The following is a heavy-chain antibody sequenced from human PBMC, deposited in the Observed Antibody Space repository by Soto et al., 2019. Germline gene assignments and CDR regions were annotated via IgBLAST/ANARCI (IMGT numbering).Heavy chain of an antibody. J-gene: IGHJ3*02. CDR1: GGFVSSGNYY. D-gene: IGHD1-1*01. CDR3: ARVERGTATTVVDAFDI. CDR2: MSHSGGT. Sequence: QVQLQQWGAGLLKPSETLSLTCAVYGGFVSSGNYYWSWIRQPPGKGLEWIGEMSHSGGTHFNPSLTSRGTISLDTSKNQFSLKMSSVTAADTALYYCARVERGTATTVVDAFDIWGPGTMVTVSS. V-gene: IGHV4-34*01.